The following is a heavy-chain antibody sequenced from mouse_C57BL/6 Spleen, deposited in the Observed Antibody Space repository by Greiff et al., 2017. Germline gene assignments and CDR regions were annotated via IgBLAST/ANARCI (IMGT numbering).Heavy chain of an antibody. Sequence: QVHVKQPGAELVKPGASVKLSCKASGYTFTSYWMHWVKQRPGQGLEWIGMIHPNSGSTNYNEKFKSKATLTVDKSSSTAYMQLSSLTSEDSAVYYCARWGEKALYWGQGTSVTVSS. CDR1: GYTFTSYW. J-gene: IGHJ4*01. CDR2: IHPNSGST. V-gene: IGHV1-64*01. CDR3: ARWGEKALY.